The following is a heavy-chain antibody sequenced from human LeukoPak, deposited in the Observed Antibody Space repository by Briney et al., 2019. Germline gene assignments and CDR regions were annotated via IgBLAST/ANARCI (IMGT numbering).Heavy chain of an antibody. V-gene: IGHV3-30*02. D-gene: IGHD6-13*01. CDR3: AKDQAAAGKDYYYYMDV. J-gene: IGHJ6*03. CDR1: GFTFSSYG. Sequence: GSLRLSCAASGFTFSSYGMHWVRQAPGKGLEWVAVIWYGGSNKYYADSVKGRFTISRDNSKNTLYLQMNSLRAEDTAVYYCAKDQAAAGKDYYYYMDVWGKGTTVTVSS. CDR2: IWYGGSNK.